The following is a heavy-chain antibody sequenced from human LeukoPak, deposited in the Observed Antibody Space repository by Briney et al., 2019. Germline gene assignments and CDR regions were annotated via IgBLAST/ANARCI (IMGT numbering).Heavy chain of an antibody. D-gene: IGHD4-17*01. Sequence: GGSLRPSCAASGFTFSSYDMHWVRQATGKGLEWVSAIGTAGDTYYPGSVKGRFTISRENAKNSLYLQMNSLRAGDTAVYYCARAINYGPYYYYGMDVWGQGTTVTVSS. CDR2: IGTAGDT. CDR1: GFTFSSYD. CDR3: ARAINYGPYYYYGMDV. J-gene: IGHJ6*02. V-gene: IGHV3-13*01.